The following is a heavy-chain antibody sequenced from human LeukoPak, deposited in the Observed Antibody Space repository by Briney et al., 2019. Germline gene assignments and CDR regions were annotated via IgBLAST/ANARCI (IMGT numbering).Heavy chain of an antibody. D-gene: IGHD6-19*01. CDR1: GFTFSSYS. J-gene: IGHJ4*02. CDR3: ARIDLLAGTDY. Sequence: GGSLRLSCAAPGFTFSSYSMNWVRQAPGKGLEWVSSISSSSSYIYYADSVKGRFTISRDSAKNSLYLQMNSLRAEDTAVYYCARIDLLAGTDYWGQGTLVTVSS. V-gene: IGHV3-21*01. CDR2: ISSSSSYI.